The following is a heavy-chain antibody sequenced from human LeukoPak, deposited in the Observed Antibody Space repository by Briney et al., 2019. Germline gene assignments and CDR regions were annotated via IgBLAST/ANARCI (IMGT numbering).Heavy chain of an antibody. V-gene: IGHV3-7*01. Sequence: GGSLRLSCAASGFTFSDYWMTWVRQAPGKGLELVANIKKDGSEKNYVDSVEGRFTISRDNAKNSLYLQMNSQRVEDTGVYYCVRQAGVYWGQGTLVTVSS. CDR3: VRQAGVY. D-gene: IGHD6-19*01. CDR1: GFTFSDYW. J-gene: IGHJ4*02. CDR2: IKKDGSEK.